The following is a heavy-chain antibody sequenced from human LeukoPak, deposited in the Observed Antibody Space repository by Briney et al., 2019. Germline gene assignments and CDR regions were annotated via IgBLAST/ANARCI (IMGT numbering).Heavy chain of an antibody. V-gene: IGHV1-69*01. CDR1: GGTFSSYA. CDR3: AREMVYCSSTSCPLDY. CDR2: IIPIFGTA. J-gene: IGHJ4*02. Sequence: SVKVSCKASGGTFSSYAISWVRQAPGQGLEWMGGIIPIFGTANCAQKFQGRVTITADESTSTAYMELSSLRSEDTAVYYCAREMVYCSSTSCPLDYWGQGTLVTVSS. D-gene: IGHD2-2*01.